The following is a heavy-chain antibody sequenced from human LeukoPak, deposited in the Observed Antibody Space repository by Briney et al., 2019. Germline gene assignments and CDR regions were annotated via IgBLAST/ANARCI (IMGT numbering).Heavy chain of an antibody. Sequence: PSETLSLTCAVSGYSISSGYYWVWIRQPPGKGLEWIGSIYHSGSTYYNPSLKSRVTISVDTSKNQFSLELSSVTAADTAVYYCARRSSLLAFDIWGQGTMVTVSS. J-gene: IGHJ3*02. CDR1: GYSISSGYY. V-gene: IGHV4-38-2*01. CDR2: IYHSGST. CDR3: ARRSSLLAFDI. D-gene: IGHD6-13*01.